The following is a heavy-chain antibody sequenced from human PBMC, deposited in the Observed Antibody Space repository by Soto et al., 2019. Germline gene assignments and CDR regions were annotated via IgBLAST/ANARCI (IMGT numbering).Heavy chain of an antibody. J-gene: IGHJ4*02. CDR2: INWNSGSI. CDR1: GFTFDDYA. V-gene: IGHV3-9*01. D-gene: IGHD6-13*01. CDR3: AKDIRYSSSWFDY. Sequence: EVQLVESGGGLVQPGRSLRLSCAASGFTFDDYAMHWVRQAPGKGLEWVASINWNSGSIGYADSVKGRFTISRDNAKNSLSLQMNSLRAEDTALYYCAKDIRYSSSWFDYWGQGTLVTVSS.